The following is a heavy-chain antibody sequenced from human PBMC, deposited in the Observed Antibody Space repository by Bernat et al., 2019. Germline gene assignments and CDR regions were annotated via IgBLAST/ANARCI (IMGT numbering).Heavy chain of an antibody. J-gene: IGHJ6*02. CDR2: IYYSGST. D-gene: IGHD3-10*01. V-gene: IGHV4-39*01. CDR1: GCSISSSSYY. CDR3: ARVYGFGELSRGYDYDYGMDV. Sequence: QLQLQESGPGLVKPSETLSLTCTVSGCSISSSSYYWGWIRQPPGKGLEWIGSIYYSGSTYYNPSLKSRVTISVDTSKNQFSLKLSSVTAEDTAVYYCARVYGFGELSRGYDYDYGMDVWGQGTTVTVSS.